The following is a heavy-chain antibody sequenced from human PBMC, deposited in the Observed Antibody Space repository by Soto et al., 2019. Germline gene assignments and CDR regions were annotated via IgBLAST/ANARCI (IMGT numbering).Heavy chain of an antibody. D-gene: IGHD3-10*01. J-gene: IGHJ3*02. CDR1: GFSFRDYD. CDR3: ARGNGKNYGPAMGDGFDI. Sequence: GGSLRLSCAVSGFSFRDYDMYWVRQISGKGLEWVSGIGSDGDTYYAGSVKGRFTVSRENDKNSLYLQMRGLRPGDTAVYYCARGNGKNYGPAMGDGFDIWGQGTTVTVSS. V-gene: IGHV3-13*01. CDR2: IGSDGDT.